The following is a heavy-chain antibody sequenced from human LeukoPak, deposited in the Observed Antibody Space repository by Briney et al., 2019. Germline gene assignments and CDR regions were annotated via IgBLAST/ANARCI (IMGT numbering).Heavy chain of an antibody. V-gene: IGHV4-59*01. CDR3: ARSEAWELYFDY. Sequence: SETLSLTCTVSGGSISSYYWSWIRQPPGKGLEWIGYIYYSGSTNYNPSLKSRVTISVDTSKNQFSLKLSSVTAADTAVYYCARSEAWELYFDYWGQGTLVTVSS. J-gene: IGHJ4*02. CDR1: GGSISSYY. CDR2: IYYSGST. D-gene: IGHD1-26*01.